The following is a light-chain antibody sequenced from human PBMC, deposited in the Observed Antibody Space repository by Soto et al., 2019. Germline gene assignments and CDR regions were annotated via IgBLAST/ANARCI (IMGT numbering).Light chain of an antibody. Sequence: QPVLTQSSSASASLGSSVKLTCTLSSGHSTYIIAWHQQQPGKAPRYLMKLEGSGSYNKGSGVPDRFSGSSSGADRYLTISNLQFEDEADYYCETWDITTHVVFGGGTKVTVL. CDR1: SGHSTYI. J-gene: IGLJ2*01. CDR2: LEGSGSY. CDR3: ETWDITTHVV. V-gene: IGLV4-60*02.